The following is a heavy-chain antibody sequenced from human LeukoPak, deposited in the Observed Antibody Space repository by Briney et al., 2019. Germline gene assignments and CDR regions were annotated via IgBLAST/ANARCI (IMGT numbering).Heavy chain of an antibody. Sequence: GGSLRLSCAASGFTVVSNYMSWVRQAPGKGLEWVSAISGTVGSTYYADSVKGRFTISRDNSKNTLYLQMNSLRAEDTAVYYCAKDRGSIAVAGIDYWGQGTLVTVSS. V-gene: IGHV3-23*01. D-gene: IGHD6-19*01. J-gene: IGHJ4*02. CDR2: ISGTVGST. CDR1: GFTVVSNY. CDR3: AKDRGSIAVAGIDY.